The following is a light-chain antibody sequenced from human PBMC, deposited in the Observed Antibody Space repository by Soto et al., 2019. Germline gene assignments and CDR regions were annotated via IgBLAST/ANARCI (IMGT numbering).Light chain of an antibody. CDR2: AAS. Sequence: IQLTQSPSSLSASVGDRVTITCRASQSISTWLAWYQQKPGTVPKLLIYAASSLQSGVPSRFSGSGAGTEFTLTISSLQPEDFGTYYCQQGNSYPITFGQGTRLEIK. CDR1: QSISTW. CDR3: QQGNSYPIT. J-gene: IGKJ5*01. V-gene: IGKV1-12*01.